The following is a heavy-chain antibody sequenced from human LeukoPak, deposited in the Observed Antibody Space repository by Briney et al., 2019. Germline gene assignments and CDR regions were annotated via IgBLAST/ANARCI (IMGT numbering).Heavy chain of an antibody. J-gene: IGHJ4*02. CDR2: IKQDGSEK. CDR1: GFTFSDYW. Sequence: GGSLRLSCAASGFTFSDYWMTWVRQAPGKGPEWVANIKQDGSEKYYVDSVRGRFTISRDNAKNSLFLQMHSLRVEDTAVYYCARRGGSSSRRSPIDYWGQGTLVTVSS. V-gene: IGHV3-7*01. D-gene: IGHD6-6*01. CDR3: ARRGGSSSRRSPIDY.